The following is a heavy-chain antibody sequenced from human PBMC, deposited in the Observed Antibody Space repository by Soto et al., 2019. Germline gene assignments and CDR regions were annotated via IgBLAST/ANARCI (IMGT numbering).Heavy chain of an antibody. CDR2: FDPEDGET. J-gene: IGHJ3*02. D-gene: IGHD6-6*01. CDR1: GYTLTELS. V-gene: IGHV1-24*01. Sequence: ASVKVPCKVSGYTLTELSMHWVRQAPGKGLEWMGGFDPEDGETIYAQKFQGRVTMTEDTSTDTAYMELSSLRSEDTAVYYCATRCLLVSKICNAFDIWGQGTMVTVSS. CDR3: ATRCLLVSKICNAFDI.